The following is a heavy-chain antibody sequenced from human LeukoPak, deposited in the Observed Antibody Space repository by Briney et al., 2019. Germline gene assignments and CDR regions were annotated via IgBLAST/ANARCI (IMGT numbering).Heavy chain of an antibody. V-gene: IGHV4-59*11. CDR3: ARLLDNDSSGHPDTFGM. CDR2: IFYTGRT. J-gene: IGHJ3*02. D-gene: IGHD3-22*01. Sequence: PSETLSLTCTVPDGSISGHYWSWIRQPPGKGLEWIGYIFYTGRTRYNPSLQSRVTISLDTSKSHFSLKLTSVTAADTAAYYCARLLDNDSSGHPDTFGMWGQGTMVTVSS. CDR1: DGSISGHY.